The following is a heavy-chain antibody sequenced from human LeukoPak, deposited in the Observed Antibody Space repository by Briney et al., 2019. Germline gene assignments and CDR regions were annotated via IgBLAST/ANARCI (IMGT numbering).Heavy chain of an antibody. V-gene: IGHV3-21*01. CDR2: ISSSNSYI. D-gene: IGHD6-19*01. CDR3: ARDQYTSCWYFPFDY. CDR1: GFIFSSYN. Sequence: GGSLRLSCAASGFIFSSYNMNRVRQAPGKGLEWVSSISSSNSYIYYADSVKGRFTISRDNAKNSLYLQMNSLRAEDTAVYYFARDQYTSCWYFPFDYWGQGTLVTVSS. J-gene: IGHJ4*02.